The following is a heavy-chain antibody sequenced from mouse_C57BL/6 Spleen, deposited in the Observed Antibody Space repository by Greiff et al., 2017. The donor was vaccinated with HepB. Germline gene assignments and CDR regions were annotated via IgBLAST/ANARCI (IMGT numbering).Heavy chain of an antibody. CDR2: IDPNSGGT. D-gene: IGHD2-13*01. CDR3: ETLYYYGDYHYAMDY. J-gene: IGHJ4*01. CDR1: GYTFTSYW. Sequence: QVQLQQPGAELVKPGASVKLSCKASGYTFTSYWMHWVKQRPGRGLEWIGRIDPNSGGTKYNEKFKSKATLTVDKPSSTAYMQLSSLTSEDSAVYYCETLYYYGDYHYAMDYWGQGTSVTVSS. V-gene: IGHV1-72*01.